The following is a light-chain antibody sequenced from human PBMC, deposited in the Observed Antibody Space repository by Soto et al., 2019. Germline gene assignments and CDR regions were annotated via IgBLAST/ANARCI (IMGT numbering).Light chain of an antibody. J-gene: IGLJ3*02. CDR1: SSDVGGYNY. CDR2: DVS. Sequence: QSALTQPASVSGSPGQSITISCTGTSSDVGGYNYVSWYQQHPGKAPKLLIYDVSNRPSVVSNRFSGSKSGNTASLTISGXXXXDEADYYCNSYTSSSNLVFGGGTKLTVL. CDR3: NSYTSSSNLV. V-gene: IGLV2-14*01.